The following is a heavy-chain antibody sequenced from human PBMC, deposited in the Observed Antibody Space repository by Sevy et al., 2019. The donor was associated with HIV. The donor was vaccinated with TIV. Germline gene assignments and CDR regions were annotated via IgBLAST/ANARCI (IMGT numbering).Heavy chain of an antibody. CDR3: ARVPRAERLYSFDS. V-gene: IGHV4-30-4*08. CDR1: GGSISSGDYY. J-gene: IGHJ4*02. CDR2: IYYSGST. D-gene: IGHD2-15*01. Sequence: SETLSLTCTCSGGSISSGDYYWSWIRQPTGQGLEWIGYIYYSGSTYYNSSLKSRVTISVDTSKNQFSLRLNSVTAADTAVYYCARVPRAERLYSFDSWGRGTLVTVSS.